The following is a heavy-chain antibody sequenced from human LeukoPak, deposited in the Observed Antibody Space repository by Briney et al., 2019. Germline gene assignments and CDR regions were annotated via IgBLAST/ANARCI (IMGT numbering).Heavy chain of an antibody. V-gene: IGHV4-59*01. J-gene: IGHJ4*02. CDR2: IYYSGST. CDR3: AREGGTTGFDY. D-gene: IGHD4-17*01. CDR1: GGSISSYY. Sequence: NPSETLSLTCTVSGGSISSYYWSWIRQPPGKGLEWIGYIYYSGSTNYNPSLKSRVTISVDTSKNQFSLKLSSVTAADTAVYYCAREGGTTGFDYWGQGTLVTVSS.